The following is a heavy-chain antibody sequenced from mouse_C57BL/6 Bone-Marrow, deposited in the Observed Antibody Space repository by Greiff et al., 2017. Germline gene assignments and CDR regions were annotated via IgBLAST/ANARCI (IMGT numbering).Heavy chain of an antibody. J-gene: IGHJ1*03. V-gene: IGHV1-55*01. Sequence: VQLQQPGAELVKPGASVTMSCKASGYTFTSYWITWVKQRPGQGLEWIGDIYPGSGSTTYNEKFKSKATLTVDTSSSTAYMQLSSLTSEDSAVYDCARVSTTVVAYWYFDVWGTGTTVTVSS. CDR2: IYPGSGST. CDR1: GYTFTSYW. D-gene: IGHD1-1*01. CDR3: ARVSTTVVAYWYFDV.